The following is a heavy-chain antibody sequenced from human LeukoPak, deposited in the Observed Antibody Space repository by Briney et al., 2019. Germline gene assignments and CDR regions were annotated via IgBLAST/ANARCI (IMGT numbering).Heavy chain of an antibody. J-gene: IGHJ5*02. CDR3: ARENRGIQLWPLGGNWFDP. Sequence: PSETLSLTCTVSGYSISNGYYWSWIRQPPGKGLEWIGYIYYSGSTNYNPSLKSRVTISVDTSKSQFSLKLSSVTAADTAVYYCARENRGIQLWPLGGNWFDPWGQGTLVTVSS. V-gene: IGHV4-61*01. CDR1: GYSISNGYY. CDR2: IYYSGST. D-gene: IGHD5-18*01.